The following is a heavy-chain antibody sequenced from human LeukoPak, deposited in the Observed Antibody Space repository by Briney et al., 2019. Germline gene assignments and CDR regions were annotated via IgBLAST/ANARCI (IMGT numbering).Heavy chain of an antibody. Sequence: ASVKVSCKASRGTFSSYAISWVRQAPGQGLEWMGRIIPIRGIVNYAQKFQGRVTITADKSTSTAYMELSSLRSEDTAVYYCARDTQQWLVDYWGQGTLVTVSS. CDR1: RGTFSSYA. CDR3: ARDTQQWLVDY. CDR2: IIPIRGIV. J-gene: IGHJ4*02. V-gene: IGHV1-69*04. D-gene: IGHD6-19*01.